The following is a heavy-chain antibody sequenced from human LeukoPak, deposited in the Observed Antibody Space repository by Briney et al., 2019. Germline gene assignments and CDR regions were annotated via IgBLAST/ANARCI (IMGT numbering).Heavy chain of an antibody. V-gene: IGHV4-34*01. CDR3: AGRHQLFPFDH. D-gene: IGHD2-2*01. J-gene: IGHJ4*02. CDR2: MYYTGST. Sequence: PSETLSLTCAVYGGSFSGYYWGWIRQPPGKGLEWIGTMYYTGSTYYNPSLKSRVTISADTSKNQFSLRLTSVTAADTAVYYCAGRHQLFPFDHWGQGTLVTVSS. CDR1: GGSFSGYY.